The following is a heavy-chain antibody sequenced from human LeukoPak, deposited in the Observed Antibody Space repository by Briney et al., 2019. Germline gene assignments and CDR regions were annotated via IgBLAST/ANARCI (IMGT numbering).Heavy chain of an antibody. V-gene: IGHV1-18*01. CDR1: GYTFTSYG. J-gene: IGHJ4*02. D-gene: IGHD6-13*01. CDR2: ISAYNGNT. CDR3: ARAIGIAAAGTGY. Sequence: GASVKVSCKASGYTFTSYGISWVRQAPGQGLEWMGWISAYNGNTNYAQKLQGRVTMTRDTSISTAYMELSRLRSDDTAVYYCARAIGIAAAGTGYWGQGTLVTVSS.